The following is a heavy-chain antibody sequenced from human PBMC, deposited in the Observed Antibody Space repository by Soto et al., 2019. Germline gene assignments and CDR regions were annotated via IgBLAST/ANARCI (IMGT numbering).Heavy chain of an antibody. V-gene: IGHV1-2*04. CDR3: ARGPITIFGVVININYYYGMDV. J-gene: IGHJ6*02. CDR1: GYTFTGYY. CDR2: INPNSGGT. Sequence: ASVKVSCKASGYTFTGYYMHWVRQAPGQGLEWMGWINPNSGGTNYAQKFQGWVTMTRDTSISTAYMELSRLRSDDTAVYYCARGPITIFGVVININYYYGMDVWGQGTTVTVS. D-gene: IGHD3-3*01.